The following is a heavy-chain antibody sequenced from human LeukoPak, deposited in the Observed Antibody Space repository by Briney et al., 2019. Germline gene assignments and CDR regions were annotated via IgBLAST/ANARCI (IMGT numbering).Heavy chain of an antibody. CDR1: GFIVSSNY. CDR3: AKDRRGIAAAGYFDY. D-gene: IGHD6-13*01. J-gene: IGHJ4*02. Sequence: GSLRLSCAASGFIVSSNYMSWVRQAPGKGLEWVSVIYSGGSTYYADSVKGRFTISRDNSKNTLYLQMNSLRAEDTAVYYCAKDRRGIAAAGYFDYWAQGTLVTVSS. CDR2: IYSGGST. V-gene: IGHV3-53*01.